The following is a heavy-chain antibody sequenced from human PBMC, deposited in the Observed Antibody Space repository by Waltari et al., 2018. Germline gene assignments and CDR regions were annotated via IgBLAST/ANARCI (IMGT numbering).Heavy chain of an antibody. V-gene: IGHV1-69*02. CDR1: GGTFSSYT. Sequence: QVQLVQSGAEVKKPGSSVKISCTASGGTFSSYTISWVRQAPGHGLEWMGRIIPILGIANYAQKFQGRVTITADKSTSTAYMELSSLRSEDTAVYYCARARFDDYVWGSYRYSTLDPWGQGTLVTVSS. D-gene: IGHD3-16*02. J-gene: IGHJ5*02. CDR3: ARARFDDYVWGSYRYSTLDP. CDR2: IIPILGIA.